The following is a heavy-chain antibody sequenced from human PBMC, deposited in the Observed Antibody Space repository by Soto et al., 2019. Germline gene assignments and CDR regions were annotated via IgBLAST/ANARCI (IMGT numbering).Heavy chain of an antibody. CDR1: VGTFSSYT. D-gene: IGHD4-17*01. Sequence: QVQLVQSGAEVKKPGASVKVSCKASVGTFSSYTISWVRQAPGQGLEWMGRIIPILGIANYAQKFQGRVTITADKSTSTAYMELSSLRSEDTAVYYCARSFYGDYGNWFDPWGQGTLVTVSS. V-gene: IGHV1-69*02. CDR2: IIPILGIA. J-gene: IGHJ5*02. CDR3: ARSFYGDYGNWFDP.